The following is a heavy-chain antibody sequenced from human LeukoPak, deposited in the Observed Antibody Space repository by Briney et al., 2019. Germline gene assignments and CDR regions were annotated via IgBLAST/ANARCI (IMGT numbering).Heavy chain of an antibody. J-gene: IGHJ4*02. D-gene: IGHD3-3*01. CDR3: ARVKKGTYYDFWSGYLRYFDY. Sequence: GASVKVSCKASGYTFTSYGISWVRQAPGQGLEWMGWISAYNGNTNYAQKLQGRVTMTTDTSTSTAYMELRSLRSDDTAVYYCARVKKGTYYDFWSGYLRYFDYWGQGTLVTVS. CDR2: ISAYNGNT. CDR1: GYTFTSYG. V-gene: IGHV1-18*01.